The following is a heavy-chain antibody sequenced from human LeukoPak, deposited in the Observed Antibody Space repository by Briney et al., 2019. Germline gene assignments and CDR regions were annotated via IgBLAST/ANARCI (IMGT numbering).Heavy chain of an antibody. CDR2: IIPIFGTA. Sequence: ASVKVSCKASGYTFTSYDINWVRQAPGQGLEWMGGIIPIFGTANYAQKFQGRVTITADESTSTAYMELSSLRSEDTAVYYCAREAAAGIGLDAFDIWGQGTMVTVSS. CDR3: AREAAAGIGLDAFDI. D-gene: IGHD6-13*01. J-gene: IGHJ3*02. V-gene: IGHV1-69*13. CDR1: GYTFTSYD.